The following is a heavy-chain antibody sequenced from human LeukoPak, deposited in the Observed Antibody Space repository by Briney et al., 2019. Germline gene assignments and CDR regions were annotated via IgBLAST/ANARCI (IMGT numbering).Heavy chain of an antibody. CDR3: ARDDASSSSFDY. D-gene: IGHD6-6*01. V-gene: IGHV4-34*01. Sequence: PSETLSLTCAVYGGSFSGYYWSWIRQPPGKGLEWIGEINHSGSTNYNPSLKIRVTISVDTSKNQFSLKLSSVTAADTAVYYCARDDASSSSFDYWGQGTLVTVSS. CDR2: INHSGST. J-gene: IGHJ4*02. CDR1: GGSFSGYY.